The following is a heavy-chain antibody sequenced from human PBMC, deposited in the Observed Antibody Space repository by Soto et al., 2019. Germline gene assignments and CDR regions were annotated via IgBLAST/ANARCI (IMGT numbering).Heavy chain of an antibody. CDR3: ARRWGEGRVDY. Sequence: QVQLQESGPGLVKPSGTLSLTCAVSGGXXXXXXXXXXVXXXXGKGLEWIGEIYHSGNTNYNPSLKSXXTXXXXXXRNXFXXXXXSVXXAXMAVYYCARRWGEGRVDYWGQGTLVTVSS. V-gene: IGHV4-4*02. CDR2: IYHSGNT. CDR1: GGXXXXXXX. J-gene: IGHJ4*02. D-gene: IGHD3-10*01.